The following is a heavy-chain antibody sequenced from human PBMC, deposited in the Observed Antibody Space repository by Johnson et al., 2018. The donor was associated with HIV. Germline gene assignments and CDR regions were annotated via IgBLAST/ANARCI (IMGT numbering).Heavy chain of an antibody. J-gene: IGHJ3*02. Sequence: VQLVESGGGLVQPGGSLRLSCAASGFTFSSYAMSWVRQAPGKGLEWVSAISGSGGSTYYADSVKGRFTISRDNAKKSLYLQMNSLKTEDTAVDYCTTADGGGDCYEPDACDIWGQGTMVTVSS. V-gene: IGHV3-23*04. D-gene: IGHD2-21*02. CDR3: TTADGGGDCYEPDACDI. CDR1: GFTFSSYA. CDR2: ISGSGGST.